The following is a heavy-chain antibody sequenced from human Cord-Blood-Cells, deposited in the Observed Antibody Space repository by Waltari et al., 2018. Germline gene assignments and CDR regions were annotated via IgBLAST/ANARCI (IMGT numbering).Heavy chain of an antibody. D-gene: IGHD3-3*01. Sequence: QVQLVQSGAEVKKPGSSVKVSCKASGGTFSSYAISWVRPAPGQGLEWMGEIIPIFGTANYAQKFQGMVTITADKSTSTAYMELSSLRSEDTAVYYCASGSITIFGVVIPFDYWGQGTLVTVSS. V-gene: IGHV1-69*06. CDR2: IIPIFGTA. CDR1: GGTFSSYA. CDR3: ASGSITIFGVVIPFDY. J-gene: IGHJ4*02.